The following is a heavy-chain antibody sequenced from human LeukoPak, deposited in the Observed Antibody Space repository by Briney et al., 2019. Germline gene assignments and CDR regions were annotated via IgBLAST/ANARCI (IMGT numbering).Heavy chain of an antibody. CDR2: IYHSGST. Sequence: SETLSMTLSILGGSINSVYWNWIRQPPGKGLEVIGYIYHSGSTNYNPSLKSRVTISIDRSKKQFSLKLISVTAADTAIYYCARVGGMTTINNAAFKIWGQGTMVTVSS. V-gene: IGHV4-59*01. J-gene: IGHJ3*02. CDR1: GGSINSVY. D-gene: IGHD4-4*01. CDR3: ARVGGMTTINNAAFKI.